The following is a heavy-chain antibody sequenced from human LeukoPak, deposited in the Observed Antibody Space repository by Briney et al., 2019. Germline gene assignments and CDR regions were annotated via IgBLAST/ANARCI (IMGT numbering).Heavy chain of an antibody. Sequence: GGSLRLSCAASGFTFSSYEMNWVRQAPGKGLEWVSYISSSGSTIYYADSVKGRFTISRDNAKHSLYLQMNSLRAEDTAIYYCASMYYGSGSYDYWGQGTLVTVSS. D-gene: IGHD3-10*01. V-gene: IGHV3-48*03. CDR1: GFTFSSYE. CDR2: ISSSGSTI. CDR3: ASMYYGSGSYDY. J-gene: IGHJ4*02.